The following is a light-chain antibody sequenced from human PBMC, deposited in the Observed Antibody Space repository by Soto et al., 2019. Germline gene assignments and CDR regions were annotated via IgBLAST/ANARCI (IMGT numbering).Light chain of an antibody. CDR3: MQALQSLT. V-gene: IGKV2-28*01. CDR1: QSLLYNNTYNY. J-gene: IGKJ5*01. CDR2: FGS. Sequence: EIVMTQSPLTLPVTPGEPSSISCRSRQSLLYNNTYNYLDWYVQKPGQSPQVLIYFGSNRAPGVPDRFSGSGSGTDFTLKINRVEAEDVGTYYCMQALQSLTFGQGTRLEIK.